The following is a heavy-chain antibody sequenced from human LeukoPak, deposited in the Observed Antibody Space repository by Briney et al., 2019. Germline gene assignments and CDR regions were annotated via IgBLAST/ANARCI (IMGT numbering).Heavy chain of an antibody. J-gene: IGHJ4*02. D-gene: IGHD3-10*01. CDR1: GYSISSGYY. CDR2: IYHSGST. Sequence: SETLSLTCAVSGYSISSGYYWGWIRQPPGKGLEWIGSIYHSGSTYYSPSLKSRVTISVDTSKNQFSLKLSSVTAADTAVYYCARLKFGYFDYWGQGTLVTVSS. V-gene: IGHV4-38-2*01. CDR3: ARLKFGYFDY.